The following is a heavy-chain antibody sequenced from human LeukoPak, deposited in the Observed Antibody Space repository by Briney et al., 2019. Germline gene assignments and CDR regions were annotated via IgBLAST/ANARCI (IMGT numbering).Heavy chain of an antibody. Sequence: SETLSLTCTVSDGSISDYYRGCIRQLPGKGLEWIGYFHNSGTSTYNPSLKSRVTISADTSKNQFSLKLNSLTTADTAVYYCTRGAGWLIDYWGQGILVTVSS. D-gene: IGHD3-16*01. CDR2: FHNSGTS. CDR1: DGSISDYY. CDR3: TRGAGWLIDY. V-gene: IGHV4-59*01. J-gene: IGHJ4*02.